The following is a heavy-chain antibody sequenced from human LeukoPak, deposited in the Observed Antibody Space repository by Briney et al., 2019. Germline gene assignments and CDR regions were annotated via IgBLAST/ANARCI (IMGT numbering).Heavy chain of an antibody. CDR3: ARPGYYDILTGFDY. CDR2: ISYRGST. D-gene: IGHD3-9*01. V-gene: IGHV4-39*01. CDR1: GGSISSSNYY. Sequence: PSETLSLTCTVSGGSISSSNYYWGWIRQPPGKGLEWIASISYRGSTYNNPSLKSRLNISVDTSKNQFSLNLRSVTAADTAVYYCARPGYYDILTGFDYWGQGTLVTVSS. J-gene: IGHJ4*02.